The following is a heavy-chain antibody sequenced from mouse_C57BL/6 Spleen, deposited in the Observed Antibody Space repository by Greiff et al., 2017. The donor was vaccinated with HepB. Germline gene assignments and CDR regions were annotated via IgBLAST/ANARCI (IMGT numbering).Heavy chain of an antibody. CDR2: ISSGSSTI. Sequence: EVKLVESGGGLVKPGGSLKLSCAASGFTFSDYGMHWVRQAPEKGLEWVAYISSGSSTIYYADTVKGRFTISRDNAKNTLFLQMTSLRSEDTAMYYCARGDYYYYGRQADWGQGTLVTVSA. J-gene: IGHJ3*01. V-gene: IGHV5-17*01. CDR1: GFTFSDYG. CDR3: ARGDYYYYGRQAD. D-gene: IGHD1-1*01.